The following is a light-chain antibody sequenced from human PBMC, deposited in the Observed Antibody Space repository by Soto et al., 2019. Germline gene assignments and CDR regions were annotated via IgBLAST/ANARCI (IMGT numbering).Light chain of an antibody. J-gene: IGKJ4*01. Sequence: EIVMTQSPDTLSVSPGERATLSCRASQSVSSNLAWYQHQPGQAPRVLIYGSSTRSTGFPARFSGSGSGTEFTLTISSLQSEDFAVYYCQQYNKWPLTFGGGTKVEIK. CDR1: QSVSSN. CDR3: QQYNKWPLT. V-gene: IGKV3-15*01. CDR2: GSS.